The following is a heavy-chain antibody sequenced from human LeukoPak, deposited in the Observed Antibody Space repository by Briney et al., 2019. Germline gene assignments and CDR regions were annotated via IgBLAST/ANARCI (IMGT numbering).Heavy chain of an antibody. CDR3: ARDGTREYSYGYPYYYYGMDV. CDR1: GFTVSSNY. J-gene: IGHJ6*02. V-gene: IGHV3-53*01. CDR2: IYSGGST. D-gene: IGHD5-18*01. Sequence: GGSLRLSCAASGFTVSSNYMSWVRQAPGKGLEWVSVIYSGGSTYYADSVKGRFTISRDNSKNTLCLQMNSLRAEDTAVYYCARDGTREYSYGYPYYYYGMDVWGQGTTVTVSS.